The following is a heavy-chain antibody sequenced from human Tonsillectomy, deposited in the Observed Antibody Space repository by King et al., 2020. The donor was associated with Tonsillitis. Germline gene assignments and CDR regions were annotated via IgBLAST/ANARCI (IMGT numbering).Heavy chain of an antibody. D-gene: IGHD3-22*01. V-gene: IGHV4-39*01. CDR1: GGSITTRRYY. CDR2: LYYSVRT. CDR3: ARHSGYYDSSGYSYDH. Sequence: QLQESGPGLVKPSETLSLTCTVSGGSITTRRYYWGWVRQPPRKGLEWIGRLYYSVRTYYNPSPRSRVTISVETSKNPFTLKRGSWTAADTAVYYCARHSGYYDSSGYSYDHWGQGTLVTVSS. J-gene: IGHJ4*02.